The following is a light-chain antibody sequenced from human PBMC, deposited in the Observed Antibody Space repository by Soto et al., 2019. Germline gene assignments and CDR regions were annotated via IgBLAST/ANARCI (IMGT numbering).Light chain of an antibody. J-gene: IGKJ4*01. CDR3: MQRIEFPLT. V-gene: IGKV2-40*01. Sequence: DLVMTRTPLSLPVTPGEPASISCGSSQSLLDSDDGNTYLDWYLQNPGQSPQLLIYTVSYRASGVPDRFSGSGSGTDFTLKISRGEAEDVGVYYCMQRIEFPLTFGGGTKVEIK. CDR1: QSLLDSDDGNTY. CDR2: TVS.